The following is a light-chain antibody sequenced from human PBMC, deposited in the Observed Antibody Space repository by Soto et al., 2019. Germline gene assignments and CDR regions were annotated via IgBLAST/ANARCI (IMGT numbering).Light chain of an antibody. Sequence: EIVLTQSPATLSLSPGERVTLSCRASQSVSNSLAWYQQKPGQPPRLLIYDVSSRATGIPDRFSGSGSGTDFTLTISRLEPEDFAVYYCQQYGSSPLTFGGGTKVDIK. J-gene: IGKJ4*01. CDR1: QSVSNS. V-gene: IGKV3-20*01. CDR3: QQYGSSPLT. CDR2: DVS.